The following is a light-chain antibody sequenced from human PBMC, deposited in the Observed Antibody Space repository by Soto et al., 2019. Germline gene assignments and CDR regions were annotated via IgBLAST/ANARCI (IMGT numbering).Light chain of an antibody. CDR2: AAS. CDR3: QKYNSDPLT. Sequence: DIQMTQSPSSLSASVGDRVTVTCRASQGITKYLAWYQQKPGKVPKLLIYAASTLQSGVPSRFSGSRSGTDFTLTISSLQPEDVATYYCQKYNSDPLTFGGGTKVEIK. CDR1: QGITKY. V-gene: IGKV1-27*01. J-gene: IGKJ4*01.